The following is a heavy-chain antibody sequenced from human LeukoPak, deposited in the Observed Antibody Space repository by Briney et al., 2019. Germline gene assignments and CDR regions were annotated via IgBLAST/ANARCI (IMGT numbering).Heavy chain of an antibody. CDR1: GFTFSRYW. Sequence: PGGSLRLSCAASGFTFSRYWMSWVRQARGKGLEWVANIKQDGSKKYYVDSVKGRFTISRDNAKNSLYLQMNSLRAEDTAVYYCAASGYNWNYGLDYWGQGTLVTVSS. CDR2: IKQDGSKK. V-gene: IGHV3-7*05. CDR3: AASGYNWNYGLDY. D-gene: IGHD1-7*01. J-gene: IGHJ4*02.